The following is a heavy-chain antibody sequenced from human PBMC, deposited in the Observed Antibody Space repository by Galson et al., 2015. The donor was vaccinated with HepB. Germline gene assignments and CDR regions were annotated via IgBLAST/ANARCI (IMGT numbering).Heavy chain of an antibody. Sequence: SVKVSCKASGYTFTSYGISWVRQAPGQGLEWMGWISAYNGNTNYAQKLQGRVTMTTDTSTSTAYMELRSLRSDDTAVYYCAREETLRPAYYYMDVWGKGTTVTVSS. CDR3: AREETLRPAYYYMDV. J-gene: IGHJ6*03. CDR1: GYTFTSYG. V-gene: IGHV1-18*01. CDR2: ISAYNGNT. D-gene: IGHD2-2*01.